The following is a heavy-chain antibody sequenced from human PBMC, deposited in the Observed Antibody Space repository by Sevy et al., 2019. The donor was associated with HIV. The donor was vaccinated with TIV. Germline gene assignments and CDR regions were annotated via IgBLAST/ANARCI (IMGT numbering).Heavy chain of an antibody. CDR1: GFSLSTAGVG. V-gene: IGHV2-5*02. CDR3: VHSRMRGNGMDV. Sequence: SGPTLVNPTQTLTLTCTFSGFSLSTAGVGVGWIRQPPGKALECLALIYWDEDKRYRTSLRSRLTINKDTSKTQVVLKMTNMDPVDTATYYCVHSRMRGNGMDVRGQGTTVTVSS. J-gene: IGHJ6*02. CDR2: IYWDEDK.